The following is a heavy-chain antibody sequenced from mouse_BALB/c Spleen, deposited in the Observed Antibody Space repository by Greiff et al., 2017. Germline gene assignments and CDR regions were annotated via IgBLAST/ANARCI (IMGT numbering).Heavy chain of an antibody. J-gene: IGHJ4*01. CDR1: GFSLTSYD. V-gene: IGHV2-9-2*01. CDR3: VRIYYGNYYAMDY. D-gene: IGHD2-1*01. CDR2: IWTGGGT. Sequence: VKLMESGPGLVAPSQSLSITCTVSGFSLTSYDISWIRQPPGKGLEWLGVIWTGGGTNYNSAFMSRLSISKDNSKSQVFLKMNSLQTDDTAIYYCVRIYYGNYYAMDYWGQGTSVTVSS.